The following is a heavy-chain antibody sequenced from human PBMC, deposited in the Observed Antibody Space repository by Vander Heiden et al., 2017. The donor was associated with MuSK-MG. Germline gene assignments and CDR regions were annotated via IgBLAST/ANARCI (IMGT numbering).Heavy chain of an antibody. CDR1: GFSLNNAGMG. CDR2: IYPNDEK. V-gene: IGHV2-26*01. D-gene: IGHD3-16*01. Sequence: QVTLKESGPVLVKPTESLTLTCSVSGFSLNNAGMGVSWLRQPPGRALEWLAHIYPNDEKSYSPSLRSGLTIYKDTAKTQVVLTITKADPVDTGTDDGGRFSFASYHVDY. CDR3: GRFSFASYHVDY. J-gene: IGHJ4*01.